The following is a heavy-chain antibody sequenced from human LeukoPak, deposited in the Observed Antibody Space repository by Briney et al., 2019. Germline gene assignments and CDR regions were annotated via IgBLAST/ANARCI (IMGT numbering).Heavy chain of an antibody. CDR1: GYTFTGYY. D-gene: IGHD3-3*01. J-gene: IGHJ4*02. Sequence: ASVKVSCKASGYTFTGYYMHWVRQAPGQGLEWMGWINPNSGGTNYAQKLQGRVTMTTDTSTSTAYMELRSLRSDDTAVYYCASSPLYGDFWSGYYLAYWGQGTLVTVSS. V-gene: IGHV1-2*02. CDR3: ASSPLYGDFWSGYYLAY. CDR2: INPNSGGT.